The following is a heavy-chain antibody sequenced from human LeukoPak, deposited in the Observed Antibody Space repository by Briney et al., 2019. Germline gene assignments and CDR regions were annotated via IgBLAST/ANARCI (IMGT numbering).Heavy chain of an antibody. CDR3: AREGVVAPRGGGAFDI. V-gene: IGHV4-59*11. D-gene: IGHD2-15*01. J-gene: IGHJ3*02. CDR1: GGSISSHL. Sequence: PSETLSLTCTVSGGSISSHLWNWIRQTPGKGLEWLGRISYSGSTIYNPSLKSRITISVDTSKDQFSLKRSSVTAGDTAVYYSAREGVVAPRGGGAFDIWGQGTMVTVSS. CDR2: ISYSGST.